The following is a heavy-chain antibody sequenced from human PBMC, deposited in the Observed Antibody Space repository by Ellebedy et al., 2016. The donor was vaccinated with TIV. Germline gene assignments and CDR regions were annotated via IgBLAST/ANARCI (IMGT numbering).Heavy chain of an antibody. J-gene: IGHJ4*02. CDR2: ISASGATI. Sequence: GESLKISCAASGLTLSTSSMNWVRQSPGKGLEWLSYISASGATIYYADAVTGRFTISRDNARDLLYLQMSSLRAEDTAIYYCAREGWGETVRGYWGQGTQVTVSS. V-gene: IGHV3-48*04. CDR3: AREGWGETVRGY. CDR1: GLTLSTSS. D-gene: IGHD3-10*01.